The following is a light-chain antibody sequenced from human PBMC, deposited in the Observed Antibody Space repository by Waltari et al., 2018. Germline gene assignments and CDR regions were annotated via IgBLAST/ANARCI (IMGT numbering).Light chain of an antibody. Sequence: QSVLTQPPSVSAAPGQKVTISCSGSNSHVGNAYVSWYQQLPGTAPKLLIYDDDNRPSGIPDRFSGSKSGTSATLAITGLQTGDEAEYYCGTWDSSLSAGVFGTGTKVTV. J-gene: IGLJ1*01. CDR3: GTWDSSLSAGV. V-gene: IGLV1-51*01. CDR2: DDD. CDR1: NSHVGNAY.